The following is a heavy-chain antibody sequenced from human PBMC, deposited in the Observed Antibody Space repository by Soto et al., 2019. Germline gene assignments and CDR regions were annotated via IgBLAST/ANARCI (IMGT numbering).Heavy chain of an antibody. D-gene: IGHD5-18*01. Sequence: GGSLRLSCAASGFTFSSYAMSWVRQAPGKGLEWVSAISGSGGSTYYADSVKGRFTISRDNAKNSLYLQMNSLRAEDTAVYYCARWGYSYGYSLDYWGQGTLVTVSS. CDR3: ARWGYSYGYSLDY. J-gene: IGHJ4*02. CDR2: ISGSGGST. CDR1: GFTFSSYA. V-gene: IGHV3-23*01.